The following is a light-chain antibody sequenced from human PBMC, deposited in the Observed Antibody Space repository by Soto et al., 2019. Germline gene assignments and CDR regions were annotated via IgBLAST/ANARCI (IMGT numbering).Light chain of an antibody. J-gene: IGLJ1*01. CDR1: SSDVGGYNY. V-gene: IGLV2-14*01. CDR2: DVS. CDR3: SSYTSSSPLEF. Sequence: QSALTQPASLSGSPGQSITISCTGTSSDVGGYNYVSWYQQHPGKSPKLLLYDVSNRPSGVSNRFSGSKSGNTASLTISGLQADDEADYYCSSYTSSSPLEFFGTGPKVTVL.